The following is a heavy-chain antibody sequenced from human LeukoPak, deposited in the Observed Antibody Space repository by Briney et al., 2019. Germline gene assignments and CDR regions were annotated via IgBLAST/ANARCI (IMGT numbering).Heavy chain of an antibody. J-gene: IGHJ3*02. D-gene: IGHD3-9*01. CDR3: ARGDWDDILTGYKHDAFDI. CDR1: GGSISSGGYS. Sequence: SQTLSLTCAVSGGSISSGGYSWSWIRQPPGKGLEWIGYIYHSGSTYYNPSLKSRVTISVDRSKNQFSLKLSSVTAADTAVYYCARGDWDDILTGYKHDAFDIWGQGTMVTVSS. V-gene: IGHV4-30-2*01. CDR2: IYHSGST.